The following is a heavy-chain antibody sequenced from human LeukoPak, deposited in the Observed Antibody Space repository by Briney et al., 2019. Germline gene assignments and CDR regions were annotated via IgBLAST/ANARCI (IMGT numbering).Heavy chain of an antibody. V-gene: IGHV3-9*01. J-gene: IGHJ4*02. Sequence: GGSLRLSCAASGFTFDDYAMHWVRQAPGKGLEWVSGISWNSGSIGYADSVKGRFTISRDNAKNSLYLQMNSLRAEDTALYYCAKLVAPLGDYYVSSGDKDYWGQGTLVTVSS. CDR2: ISWNSGSI. CDR3: AKLVAPLGDYYVSSGDKDY. CDR1: GFTFDDYA. D-gene: IGHD3-22*01.